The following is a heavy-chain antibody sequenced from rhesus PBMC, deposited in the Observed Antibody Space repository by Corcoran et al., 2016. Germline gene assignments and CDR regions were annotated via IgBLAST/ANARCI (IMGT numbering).Heavy chain of an antibody. D-gene: IGHD6S26*01. CDR3: ARRGYSSGWSAFDF. CDR2: IYGNSAST. CDR1: GGSLSGYYY. V-gene: IGHV4-73*01. Sequence: QVKLQQWGEGLVKPSETLSITCAVYGGSLSGYYYWSWIRQPPGTGLEWIGYIYGNSASTNYNPSLKNRVTISKDTSKNQFSLKLSSVTAADTAVYYCARRGYSSGWSAFDFWGQGLRVTVSS. J-gene: IGHJ3*01.